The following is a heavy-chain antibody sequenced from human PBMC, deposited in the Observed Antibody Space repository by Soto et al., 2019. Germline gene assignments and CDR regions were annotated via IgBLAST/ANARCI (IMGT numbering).Heavy chain of an antibody. V-gene: IGHV3-30*04. J-gene: IGHJ6*02. D-gene: IGHD2-15*01. CDR3: AAERWSDRTVYRNDHGMDV. Sequence: QVQLVESGGGVVQPGRSLRLSCAASGITFSDYAMHWVRQAPGKGLEWVAVASHDGRNKYYTDSVKGRFTIPRDVSNNIMHLQMDSLRIEDTAIYYCAAERWSDRTVYRNDHGMDVWGQGATVTVSS. CDR1: GITFSDYA. CDR2: ASHDGRNK.